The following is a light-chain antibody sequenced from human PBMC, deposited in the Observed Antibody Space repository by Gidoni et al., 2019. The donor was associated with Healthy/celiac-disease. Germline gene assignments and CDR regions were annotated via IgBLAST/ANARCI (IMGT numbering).Light chain of an antibody. CDR3: QQSYSTPLT. CDR1: QSISSY. J-gene: IGKJ1*01. V-gene: IGKV1-39*01. Sequence: PSSLSASVGDRVTITCRASQSISSYLNWYQQKPGKAPKLLIYAASSLQSGVPSRFSGSGSGTDFTLTISSLQPEDFATYYCQQSYSTPLTFGQXTKVEIK. CDR2: AAS.